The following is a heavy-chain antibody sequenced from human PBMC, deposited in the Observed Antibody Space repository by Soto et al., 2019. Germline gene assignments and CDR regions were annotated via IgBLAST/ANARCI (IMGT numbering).Heavy chain of an antibody. CDR1: GGSISSSSYY. D-gene: IGHD3-16*01. V-gene: IGHV4-39*01. Sequence: QLQLQESGPGLVKPSETLSLTCTVSGGSISSSSYYWGWIRQPPGKELEWIGAIYHSGSTYYHPSLKSRVTISVDTSKNQFSLRQTSLTAADTAVYFCARQTGGFGYYFDYWGQGTLVTVSS. J-gene: IGHJ4*02. CDR3: ARQTGGFGYYFDY. CDR2: IYHSGST.